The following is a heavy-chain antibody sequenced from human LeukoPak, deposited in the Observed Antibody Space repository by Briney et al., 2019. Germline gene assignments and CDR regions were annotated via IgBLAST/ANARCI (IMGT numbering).Heavy chain of an antibody. V-gene: IGHV1-2*02. CDR3: ARVHSSSWYHDAFDI. CDR2: INPNSGGT. D-gene: IGHD6-13*01. J-gene: IGHJ3*02. CDR1: GYTFTGYY. Sequence: GASVKVSCKASGYTFTGYYMHWVRQAPGQGLEWMGWINPNSGGTNYAQKFQGRVTMTRDTSISTAYMELSRLRSDDAAVSYCARVHSSSWYHDAFDIWGQGTMVTVSS.